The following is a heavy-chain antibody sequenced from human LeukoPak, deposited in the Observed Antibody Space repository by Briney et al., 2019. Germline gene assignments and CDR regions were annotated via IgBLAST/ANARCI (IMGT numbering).Heavy chain of an antibody. CDR3: ATDGPMTTGYGMDV. D-gene: IGHD4-17*01. CDR2: VIPFFGTP. Sequence: SVKVSCKASGGTFNSYAISWVRQAPGQGLEWMGGVIPFFGTPNYAQKFQGRVTIIADESTSTAYMELSSLRSEDTAVYYCATDGPMTTGYGMDVWGQGTTVTVSS. V-gene: IGHV1-69*13. CDR1: GGTFNSYA. J-gene: IGHJ6*02.